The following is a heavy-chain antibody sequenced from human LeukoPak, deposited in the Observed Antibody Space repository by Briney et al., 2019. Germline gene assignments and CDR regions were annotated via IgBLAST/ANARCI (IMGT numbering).Heavy chain of an antibody. J-gene: IGHJ5*02. Sequence: EASVKVSCKASGYTFTSYGISWVRQAPGQGLEWMGWISAYNGNTNYAQKLQGRVTMTTDTSTSTAYMELRSLRSDDTAVYYCAREGCSGGSCRKNLLLSFVNWFDPWGQGTLVTVSS. CDR2: ISAYNGNT. CDR1: GYTFTSYG. V-gene: IGHV1-18*01. CDR3: AREGCSGGSCRKNLLLSFVNWFDP. D-gene: IGHD2-15*01.